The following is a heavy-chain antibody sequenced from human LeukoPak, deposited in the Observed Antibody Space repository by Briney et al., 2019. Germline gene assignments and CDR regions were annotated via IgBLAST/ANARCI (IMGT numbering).Heavy chain of an antibody. V-gene: IGHV3-74*01. CDR3: ARDHGSGSYYNVLGY. J-gene: IGHJ4*02. CDR1: GFTFSSYW. D-gene: IGHD3-10*01. Sequence: GGSLRLSCAASGFTFSSYWMHWVRQAPGKGLVWVSRINSDGSSTSYADSVKGRFTISRDNAKNTLYLQMNSLRAEDTAVYYCARDHGSGSYYNVLGYWGQGTLVTVSS. CDR2: INSDGSST.